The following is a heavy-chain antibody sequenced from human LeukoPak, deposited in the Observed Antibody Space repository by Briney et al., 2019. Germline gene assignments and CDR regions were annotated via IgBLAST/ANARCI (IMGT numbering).Heavy chain of an antibody. CDR2: AHYTGST. J-gene: IGHJ3*01. CDR3: ARHQWVPAFDV. CDR1: GESMGGFY. Sequence: SETLSLTCIVSGESMGGFYWNWIRQPPGKGLEWIGYAHYTGSTNYNPSLARRVTISIDRSKNQFSLKLSTVTAADTAVYYCARHQWVPAFDVWGLGTMVTVSS. D-gene: IGHD1-26*01. V-gene: IGHV4-59*08.